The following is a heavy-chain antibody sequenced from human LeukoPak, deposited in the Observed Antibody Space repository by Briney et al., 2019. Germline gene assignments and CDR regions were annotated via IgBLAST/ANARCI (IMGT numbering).Heavy chain of an antibody. J-gene: IGHJ5*02. CDR1: GYTFTGYY. Sequence: ASVKVSCKASGYTFTGYYIHRVRQAPGQGLECMGWINPNSGGTNYAQKFQGRVTMTRDTSISTAYMELNRLRSDDTAVYYCARGGSGSYFSWLDPWGQGTLVTVSS. CDR2: INPNSGGT. CDR3: ARGGSGSYFSWLDP. V-gene: IGHV1-2*02. D-gene: IGHD3-10*01.